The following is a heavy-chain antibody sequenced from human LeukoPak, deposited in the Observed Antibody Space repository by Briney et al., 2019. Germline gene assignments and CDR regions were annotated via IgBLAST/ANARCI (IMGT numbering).Heavy chain of an antibody. CDR1: GFTFTSYW. CDR3: ARDRRDNYGYNY. J-gene: IGHJ4*02. CDR2: IKQDGSEN. Sequence: GGSLRLSCAASGFTFTSYWMSWVRQVSGKGLEWVANIKQDGSENYYVDSVKGRFTISRDNAKNSLYLQMNSLRAEDTAVYYCARDRRDNYGYNYWGQGTLVTVSS. D-gene: IGHD5-18*01. V-gene: IGHV3-7*01.